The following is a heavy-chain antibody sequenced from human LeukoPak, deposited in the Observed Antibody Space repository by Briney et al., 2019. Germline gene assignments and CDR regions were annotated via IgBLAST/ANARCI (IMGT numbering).Heavy chain of an antibody. J-gene: IGHJ3*01. V-gene: IGHV6-1*01. CDR3: ARINWDDAFDV. Sequence: SQTLSRTCAISGDSFSSSTAFWNWIRQSPSRRLEWLGNTNYRSTWYHYYAVSVTVRIIITPATSKNPFSLQLNSVPPDDTAVYFCARINWDDAFDVWGQGTMVAVSS. D-gene: IGHD1-1*01. CDR1: GDSFSSSTAF. CDR2: TNYRSTWYH.